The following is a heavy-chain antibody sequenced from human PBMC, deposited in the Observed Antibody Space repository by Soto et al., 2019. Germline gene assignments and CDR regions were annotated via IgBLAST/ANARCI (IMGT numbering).Heavy chain of an antibody. CDR3: AKDGAPRYCSRSSCHPAGAY. CDR2: ISYDGSHK. CDR1: GFTFSNYG. V-gene: IGHV3-30*18. J-gene: IGHJ4*02. D-gene: IGHD2-15*01. Sequence: QVQLVESGGGVVQPGRSLRLSCAGSGFTFSNYGLHWVRQAPGKGLEWVAVISYDGSHKYYADSVEGRFTISRDNSNKMLYLQMDSLRAEDTAVYYCAKDGAPRYCSRSSCHPAGAYWGQGTLVTVSS.